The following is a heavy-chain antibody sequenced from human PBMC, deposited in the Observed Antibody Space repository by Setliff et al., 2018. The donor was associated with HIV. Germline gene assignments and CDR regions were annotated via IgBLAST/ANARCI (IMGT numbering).Heavy chain of an antibody. J-gene: IGHJ5*02. CDR2: IYYSGRT. CDR3: ARHHYSNWFDP. D-gene: IGHD2-15*01. Sequence: SETLSLTCTVSGGSISSSSYYWGWIRQPPGKGLEWIGSIYYSGRTYYNPSLKSRVTTSVEKSKNQFSLKLSSVTAADTAVYYCARHHYSNWFDPWGQGTLVTVSS. CDR1: GGSISSSSYY. V-gene: IGHV4-39*01.